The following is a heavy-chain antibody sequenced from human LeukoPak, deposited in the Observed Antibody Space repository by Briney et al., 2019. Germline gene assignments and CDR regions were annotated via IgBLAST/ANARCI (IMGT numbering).Heavy chain of an antibody. CDR2: INPSGGST. CDR1: GYTFTSYY. D-gene: IGHD5-18*01. CDR3: ARVGYSYGYGY. V-gene: IGHV1-46*01. Sequence: ASVKVSCKASGYTFTSYYMHWVRQAPGQGLEWMGIINPSGGSTSYAQKFQGRVTMIRDTSTSTVYMELSSLRSEDTAVYYCARVGYSYGYGYWGQGTLVIVSS. J-gene: IGHJ4*02.